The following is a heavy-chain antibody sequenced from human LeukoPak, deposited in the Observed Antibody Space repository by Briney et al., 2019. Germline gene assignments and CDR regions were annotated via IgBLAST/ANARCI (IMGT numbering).Heavy chain of an antibody. D-gene: IGHD6-19*01. CDR3: ARGARGGYSSGWYFDYYYYMDV. CDR2: MNPNSGNT. CDR1: GYTFTSYD. J-gene: IGHJ6*03. Sequence: GASVKVSCKASGYTFTSYDINWVRQATGQGLEWMGWMNPNSGNTGYAQKLQGRVTMTRNTSISTAYMELSSLRSEDTAVYYCARGARGGYSSGWYFDYYYYMDVWGKGTTVTVSS. V-gene: IGHV1-8*01.